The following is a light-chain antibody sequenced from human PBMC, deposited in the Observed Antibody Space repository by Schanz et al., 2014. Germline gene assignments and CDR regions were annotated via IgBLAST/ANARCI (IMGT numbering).Light chain of an antibody. CDR1: QSVSTN. CDR3: QQYGSSPLT. J-gene: IGKJ5*01. V-gene: IGKV3-15*01. CDR2: GAS. Sequence: EIVMTQSPATLSVSPGERATLSCRASQSVSTNLAWYQQRPGQAPRLLIFGASIRATGIPARFSGSGSGTDFTLTISRLEPEDSAVYYCQQYGSSPLTFGRGTRLEIK.